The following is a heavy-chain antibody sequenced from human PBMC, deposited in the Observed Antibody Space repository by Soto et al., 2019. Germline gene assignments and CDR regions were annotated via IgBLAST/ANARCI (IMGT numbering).Heavy chain of an antibody. CDR2: IYSGGST. CDR1: GFTVSSNY. CDR3: ASGSGGSSLDY. V-gene: IGHV3-53*01. Sequence: GGSLRLSCAASGFTVSSNYMSWVRQAPGKGLEWVSVIYSGGSTYYADSVKGRFTISRDNSKNTLYLQMNSLRAKDTAVYYCASGSGGSSLDYWGQGTLVTVSS. D-gene: IGHD2-15*01. J-gene: IGHJ4*02.